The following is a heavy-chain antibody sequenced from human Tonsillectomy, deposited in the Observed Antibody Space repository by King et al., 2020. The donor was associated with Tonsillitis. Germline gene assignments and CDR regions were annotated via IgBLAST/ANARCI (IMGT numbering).Heavy chain of an antibody. CDR2: ISYSGST. D-gene: IGHD1-20*01. CDR1: TGSISIFY. J-gene: IGHJ4*02. V-gene: IGHV4-59*08. Sequence: VQLQESGPGLVKPSETLSLTCSVSTGSISIFYWSWIRQPPGKGLEWLGYISYSGSTNYNPSLKGRVTISVDTSKNQFSLKLTSVTAADTAVYFCARHYLDNWIYPYFDFWGQGILVSVSS. CDR3: ARHYLDNWIYPYFDF.